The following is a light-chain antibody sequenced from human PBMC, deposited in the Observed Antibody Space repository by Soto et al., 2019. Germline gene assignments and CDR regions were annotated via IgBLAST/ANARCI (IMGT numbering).Light chain of an antibody. Sequence: EIVLTQSPATLSLSPGERATLSCRASQSVDSYLAWYQQKPGQAPRLLIYDASNRATGIPARFSGSGSGTDFTLTISSLEPEDFAVYYCQQRSNLITFGQGTRLE. CDR3: QQRSNLIT. CDR1: QSVDSY. J-gene: IGKJ5*01. V-gene: IGKV3-11*01. CDR2: DAS.